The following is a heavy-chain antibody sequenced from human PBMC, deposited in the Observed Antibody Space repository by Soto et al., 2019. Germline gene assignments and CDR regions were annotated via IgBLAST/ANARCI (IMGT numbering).Heavy chain of an antibody. V-gene: IGHV1-18*01. CDR1: GYTVTSYG. D-gene: IGHD2-15*01. J-gene: IGHJ5*02. CDR2: ISAYNGNT. Sequence: ASVKVSCKASGYTVTSYGISWVRQAPGQGLEWMGWISAYNGNTNYAQKPQGRVTMTTDTSTSTAYMELRSLRSDDTAVYYCARGRISGGSLNWFDPWGQGTLVTVSS. CDR3: ARGRISGGSLNWFDP.